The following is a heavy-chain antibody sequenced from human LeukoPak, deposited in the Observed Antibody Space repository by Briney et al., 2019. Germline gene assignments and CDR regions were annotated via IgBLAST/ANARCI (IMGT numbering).Heavy chain of an antibody. D-gene: IGHD3-9*01. J-gene: IGHJ3*02. CDR2: ISGSGGIS. V-gene: IGHV3-23*01. Sequence: PGGSLRLSCAASGFTFSSYAMSWVRQAPGKGLERVSAISGSGGISYYADSVKGQFTISRDNSKNTLYLQMNSLRDEDTAVYHSAKEGGARYSDWLLSPDAFDIWGQGTMVTVSS. CDR1: GFTFSSYA. CDR3: AKEGGARYSDWLLSPDAFDI.